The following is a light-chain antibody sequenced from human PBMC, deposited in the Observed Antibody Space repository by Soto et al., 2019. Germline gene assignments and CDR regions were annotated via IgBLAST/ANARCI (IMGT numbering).Light chain of an antibody. J-gene: IGKJ4*01. CDR2: KVS. CDR1: QSLVYRDGITF. CDR3: MQGTHWPLT. Sequence: DVVMTQSPLSLPVTLGQPASISCRSSQSLVYRDGITFLNWFHQRPGQSPRRLIYKVSNRDSGVPDRFSGSGSGTEFTLNISRVEAEDVGVYYCMQGTHWPLTFGGGTKVDIK. V-gene: IGKV2-30*01.